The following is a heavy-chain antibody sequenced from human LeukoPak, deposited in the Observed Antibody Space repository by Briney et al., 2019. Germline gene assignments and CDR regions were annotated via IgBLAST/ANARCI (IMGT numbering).Heavy chain of an antibody. J-gene: IGHJ4*02. CDR3: ARVHLAVFDY. V-gene: IGHV4-59*01. CDR1: GGSISSYY. CDR2: IYYSGST. Sequence: PSETLSLTCTVSGGSISSYYWSWIRQPPGKGLEWIGYIYYSGSTNYNPSLKSRVTISVDTFKNQFSLKLSSVTAADTAVYYCARVHLAVFDYWGQGTLVTVSS.